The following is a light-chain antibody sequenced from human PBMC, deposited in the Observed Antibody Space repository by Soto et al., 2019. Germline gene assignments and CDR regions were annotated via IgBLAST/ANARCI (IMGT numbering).Light chain of an antibody. CDR1: QSVSGN. CDR3: QQYNNWPRT. V-gene: IGKV3-15*01. CDR2: GAS. J-gene: IGKJ1*01. Sequence: EIVMTQSPATLSVSPGERATLSCRASQSVSGNLAWYQQKPGQAPRLLIYGASTRATGIPARFSGSGSGAEFTLTISSLQSEDFAVYYCQQYNNWPRTFGQGTKVEIK.